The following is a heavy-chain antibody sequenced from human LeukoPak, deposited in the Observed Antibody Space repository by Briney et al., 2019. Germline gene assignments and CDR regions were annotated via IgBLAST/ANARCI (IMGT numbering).Heavy chain of an antibody. CDR1: GGSFSGYY. CDR3: ARTIFGVVGSFHFDY. CDR2: IYYTGST. J-gene: IGHJ4*02. Sequence: SETLSLTCAVYGGSFSGYYWSWIRQPPGKGLEWIGYIYYTGSTNYNPSLKSRVTISVDTSKNQFSLKLSSATAADTAMYYCARTIFGVVGSFHFDYWGQGTLVTVSS. V-gene: IGHV4-59*01. D-gene: IGHD3-3*01.